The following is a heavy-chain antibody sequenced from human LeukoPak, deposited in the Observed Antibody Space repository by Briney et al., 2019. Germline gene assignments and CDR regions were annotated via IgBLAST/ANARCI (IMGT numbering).Heavy chain of an antibody. V-gene: IGHV4-34*01. CDR1: GGSFSGYY. CDR2: INHSGST. J-gene: IGHJ4*02. Sequence: SETLSLTCAVYGGSFSGYYWSWIRQPPGKGLEWIGEINHSGSTNYNPSLKSRVTISVDKSKNQFSLRLSSVTAADTAVYYCASQLRYSSGWSGVVVYFDYWGQGTLVTVSS. CDR3: ASQLRYSSGWSGVVVYFDY. D-gene: IGHD6-19*01.